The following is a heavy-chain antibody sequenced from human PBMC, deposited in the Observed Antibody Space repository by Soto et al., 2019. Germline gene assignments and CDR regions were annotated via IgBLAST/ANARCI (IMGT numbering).Heavy chain of an antibody. CDR2: INHSGST. CDR1: GGSFSGYY. Sequence: SETLSLTCAVYGGSFSGYYWSWIRQPPGKGLEWIGEINHSGSTNYNPSLKSRVTISVDTSKNQFSLKLSSVTAADTAVYYCARGPDYLYDYWGQGTPVTVSS. V-gene: IGHV4-34*01. CDR3: ARGPDYLYDY. D-gene: IGHD4-17*01. J-gene: IGHJ4*02.